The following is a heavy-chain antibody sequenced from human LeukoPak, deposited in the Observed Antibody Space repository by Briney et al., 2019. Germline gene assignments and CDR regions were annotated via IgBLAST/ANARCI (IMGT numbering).Heavy chain of an antibody. CDR1: GYTFTSYY. CDR2: INPSGGST. J-gene: IGHJ6*02. CDR3: ARDPGVVHPYYGMDV. V-gene: IGHV1-46*01. Sequence: VASVKVSCKASGYTFTSYYMHWVRQAPGQGLEWMGIINPSGGSTSYAQKFQGRVTMTRDTSTSTVYMELSSLRSEDTAVYYCARDPGVVHPYYGMDVWGQGTTVTVSS. D-gene: IGHD3-3*01.